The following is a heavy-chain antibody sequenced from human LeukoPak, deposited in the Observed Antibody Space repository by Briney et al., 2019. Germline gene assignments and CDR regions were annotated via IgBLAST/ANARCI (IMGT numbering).Heavy chain of an antibody. CDR2: ISSGSNII. V-gene: IGHV3-48*01. Sequence: EGSLRLSCTASGFTFNTYNMNWVRQAPGKGLEWISYISSGSNIIYYADSVKGRFTIARGNAKNSLYLQMNSLRAEDTTMYYCAKEMFGGAFDIWGQGTMVIVSS. J-gene: IGHJ3*02. CDR1: GFTFNTYN. CDR3: AKEMFGGAFDI. D-gene: IGHD3-10*02.